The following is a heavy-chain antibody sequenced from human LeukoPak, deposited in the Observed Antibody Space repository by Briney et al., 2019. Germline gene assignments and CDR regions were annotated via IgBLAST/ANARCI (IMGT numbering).Heavy chain of an antibody. D-gene: IGHD6-13*01. V-gene: IGHV1-69*13. J-gene: IGHJ4*02. Sequence: GASVKVSCKASGGTFSSYAISWVRQAPGQGLEWMGGIIPIFGTANYAQKFQGRVTITADESTSTAYMELSSLRSEDTAVYYCARDQGRDSSSWYYFDYWGQGTLVTASS. CDR2: IIPIFGTA. CDR1: GGTFSSYA. CDR3: ARDQGRDSSSWYYFDY.